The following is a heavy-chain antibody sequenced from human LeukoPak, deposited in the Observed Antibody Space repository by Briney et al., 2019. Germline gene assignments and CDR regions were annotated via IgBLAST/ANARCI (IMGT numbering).Heavy chain of an antibody. CDR3: ARGVEPLAANTLAY. D-gene: IGHD1-14*01. Sequence: GGSLKLSCAASGFTFSSYAMSWVRQAPGKGLEWVSAISGSGGSTYYADSVKGRFTISRDNSKNTLYLQMNSLRAEDTAVYYCARGVEPLAANTLAYWGQGTLVTVSS. CDR2: ISGSGGST. CDR1: GFTFSSYA. V-gene: IGHV3-23*01. J-gene: IGHJ4*02.